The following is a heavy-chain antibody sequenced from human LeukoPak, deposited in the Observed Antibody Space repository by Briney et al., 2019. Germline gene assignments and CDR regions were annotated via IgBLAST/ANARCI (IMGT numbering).Heavy chain of an antibody. J-gene: IGHJ4*02. D-gene: IGHD1-26*01. CDR1: GGSISSYY. Sequence: SETLSLTCTVSGGSISSYYWSWIRQPAGKGLEWIGRIYTSGSTNYNPSLKSRVTMSVGTSKNQFSLKLSSVTAADTAVYYCARGRISLTDSGSYPLYYFDYWGQGTLVTVSS. V-gene: IGHV4-4*07. CDR3: ARGRISLTDSGSYPLYYFDY. CDR2: IYTSGST.